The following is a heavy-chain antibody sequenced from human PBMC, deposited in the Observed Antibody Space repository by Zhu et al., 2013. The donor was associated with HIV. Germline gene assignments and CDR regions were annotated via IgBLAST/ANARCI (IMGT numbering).Heavy chain of an antibody. CDR3: ARPPVAAREGVYYYYYGMDV. D-gene: IGHD2-15*01. Sequence: QVQLVQSGAEVKKPGDSVKVSCTTSGYIFSTHGITWVRQAPGQGLEWMGGIIPIFGTANYAQKFQGRVTITADKSTSTAYMELSSLRSEDTAVYYCARPPVAAREGVYYYYYGMDVWGQGP. CDR2: IIPIFGTA. CDR1: GYIFSTHG. V-gene: IGHV1-69*06. J-gene: IGHJ6*02.